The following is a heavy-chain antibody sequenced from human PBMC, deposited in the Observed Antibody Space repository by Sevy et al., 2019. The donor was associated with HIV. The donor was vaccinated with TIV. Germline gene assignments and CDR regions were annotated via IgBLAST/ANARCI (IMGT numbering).Heavy chain of an antibody. V-gene: IGHV5-51*01. CDR3: ARVPYDSSGYYDY. J-gene: IGHJ4*02. CDR2: IYPGVSDT. Sequence: GGSLRLSCKGSGYSFTSYWIGWVRQMPGKGLEWMGIIYPGVSDTRYSPSFQGQVTISADKSISTAYLQWSSLKASDTAMYYCARVPYDSSGYYDYWGQGTLVTVSS. D-gene: IGHD3-22*01. CDR1: GYSFTSYW.